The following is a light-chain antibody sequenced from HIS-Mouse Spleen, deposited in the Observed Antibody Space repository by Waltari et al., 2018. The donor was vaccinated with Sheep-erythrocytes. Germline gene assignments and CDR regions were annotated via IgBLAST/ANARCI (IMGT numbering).Light chain of an antibody. CDR1: SSDVSGFHY. CDR3: CSYAGSYNHV. CDR2: DVS. V-gene: IGLV2-11*01. Sequence: QSALTQPRSVSGSPGQSVTIPCTGTSSDVSGFHYVSWYQQHPGKAPKLMIYDVSKRPSGVPDRFSGSKSGNTASLTISGLQAEDEADYYCCSYAGSYNHVFATGTKVTVL. J-gene: IGLJ1*01.